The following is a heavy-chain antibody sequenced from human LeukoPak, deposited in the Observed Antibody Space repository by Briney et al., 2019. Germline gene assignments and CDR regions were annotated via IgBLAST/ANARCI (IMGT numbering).Heavy chain of an antibody. CDR2: IYTSGST. V-gene: IGHV4-59*10. Sequence: SETLSLTCAVYGGSFSGYYWSWIRQPAGKGLEWIGRIYTSGSTNYNPSLKSRVTMSVDTSKNQFSLKLSSVTAADTAVYYCACLSGSCPNYYFDYWGQGTLVTVSS. J-gene: IGHJ4*02. D-gene: IGHD1-26*01. CDR3: ACLSGSCPNYYFDY. CDR1: GGSFSGYY.